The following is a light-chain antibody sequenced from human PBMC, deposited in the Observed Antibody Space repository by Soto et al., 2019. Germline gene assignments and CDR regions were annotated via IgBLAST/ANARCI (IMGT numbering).Light chain of an antibody. J-gene: IGKJ1*01. Sequence: DVQMTQSPSSLSASGGDRVTITCRASLSVSIYLNWYQQKPGKAPNLLISAASSLQNGVPSRFRGSGSGTDFTLTISGLQPEDFATYYCQQSYSTPPWTFGQGTKVDIK. V-gene: IGKV1-39*01. CDR3: QQSYSTPPWT. CDR1: LSVSIY. CDR2: AAS.